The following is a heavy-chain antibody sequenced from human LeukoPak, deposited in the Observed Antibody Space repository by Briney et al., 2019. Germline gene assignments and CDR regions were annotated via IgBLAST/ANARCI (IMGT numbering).Heavy chain of an antibody. CDR3: ARSRRNWFDP. CDR2: INHSGST. J-gene: IGHJ5*02. Sequence: SETLSLTCAVYGGSFSGYYGSWIRQPPGKGLEWIGEINHSGSTNYNPSLKSRVTISVDTSKNQFSLKLSSVTAADTAVYYCARSRRNWFDPWGQGTLVTVSS. V-gene: IGHV4-34*01. CDR1: GGSFSGYY.